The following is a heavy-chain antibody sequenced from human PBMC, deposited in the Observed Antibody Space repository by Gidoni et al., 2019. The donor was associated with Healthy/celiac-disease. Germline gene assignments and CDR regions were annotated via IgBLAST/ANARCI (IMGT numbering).Heavy chain of an antibody. CDR2: IYYSGST. V-gene: IGHV4-31*03. D-gene: IGHD3-22*01. CDR1: GGSIRSGGYY. J-gene: IGHJ4*02. Sequence: QVQLQESGPGLVKPSQTLSLTCTVSGGSIRSGGYYWSWIRQHPEKGLDWIGYIYYSGSTYYHPSLKSRVTISVDTSKNQFSLKLSSVTAADTAVYYCARMDYYDSSGYIAYWGQGTLVTVSS. CDR3: ARMDYYDSSGYIAY.